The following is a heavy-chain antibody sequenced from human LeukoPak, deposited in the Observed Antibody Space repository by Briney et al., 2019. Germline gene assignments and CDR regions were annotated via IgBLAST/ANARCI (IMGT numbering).Heavy chain of an antibody. D-gene: IGHD3-3*01. CDR3: AREREDYDSGY. CDR2: ISAYNGNT. Sequence: ASVKVSCKASGYTFTSYGISWVRQAPGQVLEWMGWISAYNGNTNYAQKLQGRVTMTTDISTSTAYMELRSLRSDDTAVYYCAREREDYDSGYWGQGTLVTVSS. V-gene: IGHV1-18*01. J-gene: IGHJ4*02. CDR1: GYTFTSYG.